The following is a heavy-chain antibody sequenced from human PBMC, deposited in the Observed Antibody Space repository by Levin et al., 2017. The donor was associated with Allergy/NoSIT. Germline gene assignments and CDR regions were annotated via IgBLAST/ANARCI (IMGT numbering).Heavy chain of an antibody. CDR2: ISANNGDT. CDR1: GYTFINYG. J-gene: IGHJ6*02. V-gene: IGHV1-18*01. Sequence: GGSLRLSCKASGYTFINYGITWVRQAPGQGLEWMGWISANNGDTNYAQKLQGRVTLTTETSTSTAYMELRSLSSDDTAVYYCARGGSHGMDVWGQGATVTVSS. CDR3: ARGGSHGMDV. D-gene: IGHD1-26*01.